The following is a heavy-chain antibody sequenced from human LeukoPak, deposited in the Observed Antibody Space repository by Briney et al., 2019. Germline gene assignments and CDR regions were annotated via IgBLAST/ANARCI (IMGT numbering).Heavy chain of an antibody. CDR1: GYTSTSYA. Sequence: GASVKVSCKASGYTSTSYAITWVRQAPGQGLEWMGWISPYNGNTNFAQNLQGRVTMTTGTATSTAYMELRDLRSDDTAMYYCAITSARGTYRFLDYWGQGTLVTVSS. CDR3: AITSARGTYRFLDY. J-gene: IGHJ4*02. V-gene: IGHV1-18*01. D-gene: IGHD3-16*02. CDR2: ISPYNGNT.